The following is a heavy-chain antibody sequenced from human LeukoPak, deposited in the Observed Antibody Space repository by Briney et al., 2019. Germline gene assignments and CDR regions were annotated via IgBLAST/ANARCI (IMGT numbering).Heavy chain of an antibody. Sequence: GGSLRRSCAASGFTFSSYAMRWVRQAPGKGLEWVSAISGSGGSTYYADSVKGRFAISRDNSKNTLYLQMNSLRAEDTAVYYCAKYSFGPFDYGGQGTLVTVSS. V-gene: IGHV3-23*01. CDR2: ISGSGGST. D-gene: IGHD5-18*01. CDR1: GFTFSSYA. J-gene: IGHJ4*02. CDR3: AKYSFGPFDY.